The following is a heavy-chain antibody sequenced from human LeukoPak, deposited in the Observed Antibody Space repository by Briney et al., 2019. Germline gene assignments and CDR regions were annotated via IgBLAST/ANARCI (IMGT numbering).Heavy chain of an antibody. V-gene: IGHV4-59*01. CDR1: GVSISSYY. CDR2: IYYSGST. D-gene: IGHD5-12*01. Sequence: PSETLSLTCTVSGVSISSYYWSWLRQPPGKGLEWIGYIYYSGSTNYNPSLKSRVTISVDTSKNQFSLKLSSVTAADTAVYYCARGNIVATVIDYWGQGTLVTVSS. CDR3: ARGNIVATVIDY. J-gene: IGHJ4*02.